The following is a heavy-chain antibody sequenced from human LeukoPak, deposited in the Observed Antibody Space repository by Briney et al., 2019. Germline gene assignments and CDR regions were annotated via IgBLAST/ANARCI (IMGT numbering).Heavy chain of an antibody. CDR2: ISYDGSNK. V-gene: IGHV3-30-3*01. CDR1: GFTFSSYA. CDR3: ARDPFTYGTGLHFDY. Sequence: GRSLRLSCAVSGFTFSSYAMHWVRQAPGKGLEWVAVISYDGSNKYYADSVKGRFTISRDNSKNTLYLQMNSLRAEDTAVYYSARDPFTYGTGLHFDYWGQGTLVTVSS. D-gene: IGHD1-26*01. J-gene: IGHJ4*02.